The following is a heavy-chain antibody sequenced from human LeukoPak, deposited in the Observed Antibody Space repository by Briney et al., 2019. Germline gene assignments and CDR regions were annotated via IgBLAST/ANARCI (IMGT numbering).Heavy chain of an antibody. D-gene: IGHD3-22*01. Sequence: AAVKVSCKSSGYPFTIYGISWVRHPPGQGLEQVGWISPYNGNTDYAQKVQGRVTMTTDTSTSTAHMQLRRLRSDDTAVYYCATLAQDYYDSSGYFWGQGTPLTVSS. V-gene: IGHV1-18*01. J-gene: IGHJ4*02. CDR3: ATLAQDYYDSSGYF. CDR2: ISPYNGNT. CDR1: GYPFTIYG.